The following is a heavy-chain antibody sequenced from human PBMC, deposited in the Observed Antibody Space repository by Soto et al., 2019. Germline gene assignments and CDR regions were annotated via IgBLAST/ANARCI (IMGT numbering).Heavy chain of an antibody. V-gene: IGHV3-33*01. CDR2: IWYDGRNK. Sequence: QVQLVESGGGVVQPGRSLRLSCAASGFTFSSYGMHWVRQAPGKGLEWVAVIWYDGRNKYYADSVKGRFTISRDNSKNTLYLQMNSLLAEDTAVYYCASGGEQTSYYYYGMYVWGQGTTVTVSS. D-gene: IGHD3-16*01. CDR3: ASGGEQTSYYYYGMYV. CDR1: GFTFSSYG. J-gene: IGHJ6*02.